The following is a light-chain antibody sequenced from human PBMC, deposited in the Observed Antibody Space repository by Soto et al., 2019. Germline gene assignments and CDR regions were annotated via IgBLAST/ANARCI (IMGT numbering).Light chain of an antibody. V-gene: IGLV3-9*01. J-gene: IGLJ3*02. Sequence: SYELTQPLSVSVALGQTARVTCGGNNIGSKNVHWYQQKPGQAPVLVIYRDTYRPSGIPERFSGSNSGNTATLTISRAQGGDEADYYCHTWDSSTVVFGGGTKLTVL. CDR2: RDT. CDR3: HTWDSSTVV. CDR1: NIGSKN.